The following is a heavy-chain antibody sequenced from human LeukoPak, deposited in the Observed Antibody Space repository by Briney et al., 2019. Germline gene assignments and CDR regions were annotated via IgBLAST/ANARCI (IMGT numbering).Heavy chain of an antibody. J-gene: IGHJ2*01. CDR3: ARVDGPRDINDWYFDL. Sequence: SETLSLTCTVSGYSIAHGFFWAWMRQPPGGGLEWIGSLYHSGTTYYNTSLKSRISTSVDTSKNQFSLKLRLVTAADTAVYYCARVDGPRDINDWYFDLWGRGTLVTVSS. CDR2: LYHSGTT. V-gene: IGHV4-38-2*02. CDR1: GYSIAHGFF. D-gene: IGHD2-15*01.